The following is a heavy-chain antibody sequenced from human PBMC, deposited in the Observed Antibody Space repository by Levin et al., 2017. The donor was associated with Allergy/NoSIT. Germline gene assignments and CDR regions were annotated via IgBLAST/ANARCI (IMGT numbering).Heavy chain of an antibody. CDR3: ARVRGESRDF. CDR1: GFTFTSYT. V-gene: IGHV3-21*01. Sequence: GGSLRLSCAASGFTFTSYTMNWVRRAPGKGLEWVSSITTSDYKFYADSVKGRFTISRDNAHNSLYLQMNSLRVEDTAIFYCARVRGESRDFWGQGTLVTVSS. J-gene: IGHJ4*02. D-gene: IGHD3-10*01. CDR2: ITTSDYK.